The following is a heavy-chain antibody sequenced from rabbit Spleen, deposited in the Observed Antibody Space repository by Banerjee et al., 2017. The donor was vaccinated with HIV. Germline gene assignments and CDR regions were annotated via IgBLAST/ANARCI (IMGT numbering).Heavy chain of an antibody. Sequence: QLKESGGGLVQPGGSLKVSCIASGFDFSSYYMSWVRQAPGKGLEWIGYFDPVFGSTYYASWVNGQFTISSHNAQNTLYLQLNSLTAADTATYFCVRDTSSSFSSYGMDLWGPGTLVTVS. D-gene: IGHD1-1*01. J-gene: IGHJ6*01. CDR1: GFDFSSYY. CDR3: VRDTSSSFSSYGMDL. CDR2: FDPVFGST. V-gene: IGHV1S7*01.